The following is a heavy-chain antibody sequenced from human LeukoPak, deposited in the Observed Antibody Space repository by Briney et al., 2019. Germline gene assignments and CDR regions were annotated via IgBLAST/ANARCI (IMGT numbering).Heavy chain of an antibody. CDR2: ISGRGGST. D-gene: IGHD3-3*01. CDR3: AKFTETYYGYFDY. Sequence: PGGSLRLSCAASGLTFSSYAMSWVRQAPGKGLEWVSAISGRGGSTYYADSVKGRFTISRDNSKNTLYLQMNSLRAEDTAVYYCAKFTETYYGYFDYWGQGTLVTVSS. CDR1: GLTFSSYA. J-gene: IGHJ4*02. V-gene: IGHV3-23*01.